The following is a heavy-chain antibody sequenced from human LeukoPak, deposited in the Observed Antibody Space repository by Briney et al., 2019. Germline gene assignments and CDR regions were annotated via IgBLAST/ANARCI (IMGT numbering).Heavy chain of an antibody. Sequence: GGSLRLSCAASGFTFNSYAMSWVRQAPGKGLEWVSAISGSGGSTYYADSVKGRFTISRDNSKNTLYLQMNSLRAEDTAVYYCARAAAGYYYYMDVWGKGTTVTVSS. CDR3: ARAAAGYYYYMDV. J-gene: IGHJ6*03. CDR1: GFTFNSYA. D-gene: IGHD6-13*01. V-gene: IGHV3-23*01. CDR2: ISGSGGST.